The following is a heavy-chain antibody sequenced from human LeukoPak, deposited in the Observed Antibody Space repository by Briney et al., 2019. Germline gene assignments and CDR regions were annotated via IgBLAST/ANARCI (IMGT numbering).Heavy chain of an antibody. J-gene: IGHJ4*02. Sequence: GGSLRLSCGASGFXFSSYGMHWVRQAPGKGLEWVAVISYDGSNKYYADSVKGRFTISRDNSKNTLYLQMNSLRAEDTAVYYCAKEEQYSYAIWGQGTLVTVSS. CDR1: GFXFSSYG. V-gene: IGHV3-30*18. CDR2: ISYDGSNK. D-gene: IGHD5-18*01. CDR3: AKEEQYSYAI.